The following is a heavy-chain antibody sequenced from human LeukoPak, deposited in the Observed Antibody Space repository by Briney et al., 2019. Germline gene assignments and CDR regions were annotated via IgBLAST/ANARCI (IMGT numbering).Heavy chain of an antibody. Sequence: PQSLSLTCAVYGGSFSGFYWSWIRQPPGKGLGWIGEINHSGSTTYNPSLKSRVTISVDTSNNQFSLKLSSVTAADTAVYYCARRYSSGWPFDYWGQGTLVTVSS. V-gene: IGHV4-34*01. CDR1: GGSFSGFY. J-gene: IGHJ4*02. CDR2: INHSGST. CDR3: ARRYSSGWPFDY. D-gene: IGHD6-19*01.